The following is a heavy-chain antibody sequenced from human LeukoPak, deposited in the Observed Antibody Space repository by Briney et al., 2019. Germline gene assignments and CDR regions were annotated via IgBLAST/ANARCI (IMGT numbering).Heavy chain of an antibody. D-gene: IGHD6-25*01. CDR1: EFTFSSYA. CDR2: ISYSGGST. V-gene: IGHV3-23*01. J-gene: IGHJ4*02. CDR3: AKDQRSIAAAGYFDY. Sequence: GGSLRLSCAASEFTFSSYAMSWVRQAPGKGLEWVSGISYSGGSTYYADSVKGRFTISRDNSKNTLYLQMNSLRAEDTAVYYCAKDQRSIAAAGYFDYWGQGTLVTVSS.